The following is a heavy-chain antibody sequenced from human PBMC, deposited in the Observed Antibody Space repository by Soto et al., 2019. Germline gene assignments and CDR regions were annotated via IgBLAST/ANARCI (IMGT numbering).Heavy chain of an antibody. J-gene: IGHJ5*02. Sequence: QVQLQESGPGLVKPSETLSLTCTVSGGSISRYYWSWIRQPPGKVLEWLGYIYYSGSTNYNPSLKSRVTISVDTSQNQFSLKQITVAAADTGVYYCARPSDCSSTSCYGALLPWGQENLVAVSS. CDR2: IYYSGST. CDR1: GGSISRYY. CDR3: ARPSDCSSTSCYGALLP. D-gene: IGHD2-2*01. V-gene: IGHV4-59*08.